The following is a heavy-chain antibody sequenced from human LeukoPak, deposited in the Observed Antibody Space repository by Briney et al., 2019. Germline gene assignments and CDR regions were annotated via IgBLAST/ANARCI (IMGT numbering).Heavy chain of an antibody. Sequence: SETLSLTCTVSGGSISSSSYYWGWIRQPPGKGLEWIGYIYNSGSTSYNPSLKSRVTISIDTSKNQFSLELSSVTAADTAVYYCARTFMLRGVIILSHYFDFWGQGTLVTVSS. CDR2: IYNSGST. CDR1: GGSISSSSYY. J-gene: IGHJ4*02. CDR3: ARTFMLRGVIILSHYFDF. V-gene: IGHV4-61*05. D-gene: IGHD3-10*01.